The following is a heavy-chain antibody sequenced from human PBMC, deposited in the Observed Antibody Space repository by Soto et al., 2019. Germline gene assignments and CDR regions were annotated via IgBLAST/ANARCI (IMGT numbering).Heavy chain of an antibody. D-gene: IGHD2-8*01. CDR3: GRESKWYGGQYVQD. Sequence: EVQLLQSGGGLAQPGTSLRLSCAASGFTFKYYAMTWVRQAPGKGLEWVSTISGSGDKTDYADSVKGRFRVSRDNSKDTLYLQMDSLRADDTALYYCGRESKWYGGQYVQDWGQGTLVTVSS. CDR2: ISGSGDKT. J-gene: IGHJ1*01. V-gene: IGHV3-23*01. CDR1: GFTFKYYA.